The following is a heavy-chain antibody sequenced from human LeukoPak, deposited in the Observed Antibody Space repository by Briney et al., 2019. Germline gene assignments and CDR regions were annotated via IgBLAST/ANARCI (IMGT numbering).Heavy chain of an antibody. CDR2: INHFGST. J-gene: IGHJ4*02. Sequence: PSETLSLTCAVYGGSFIGYYWSWLRQPPGKGLEWIGEINHFGSTNYNPSLKSRVTISVDTSKNQFSLKLRSVTAADTAMYYCAREDLGPIMGLGDWGQGTLVTVSS. CDR1: GGSFIGYY. CDR3: AREDLGPIMGLGD. V-gene: IGHV4-34*01. D-gene: IGHD3-16*01.